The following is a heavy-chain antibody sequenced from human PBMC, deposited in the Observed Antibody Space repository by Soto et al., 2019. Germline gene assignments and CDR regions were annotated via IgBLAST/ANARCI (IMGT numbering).Heavy chain of an antibody. Sequence: LPETLSLTCTVSGGSISSYYWSWIRQPPGKGLEWIGYIYYSGSTNYNPSLKSRVTISVDTSKNQFSLKLSSVTAADTAVYYCARGYGDLHYWGQGTLVTVSS. V-gene: IGHV4-59*08. J-gene: IGHJ4*02. CDR1: GGSISSYY. CDR2: IYYSGST. D-gene: IGHD4-17*01. CDR3: ARGYGDLHY.